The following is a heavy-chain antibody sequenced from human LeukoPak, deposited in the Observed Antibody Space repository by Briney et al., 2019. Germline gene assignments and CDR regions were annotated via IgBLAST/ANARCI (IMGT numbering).Heavy chain of an antibody. J-gene: IGHJ4*02. D-gene: IGHD3-10*01. CDR3: ARGYLPFRITMVRGVNSFDY. V-gene: IGHV1-46*01. CDR2: INPSGGST. Sequence: ASVKVSCKASGYTFTSHYMHWVRQAPGQGLEWMGIINPSGGSTSYAQKFQGRVTMTRDTSTSTVYMELSSLRSEDTAVYYCARGYLPFRITMVRGVNSFDYWGQGTLVTVSS. CDR1: GYTFTSHY.